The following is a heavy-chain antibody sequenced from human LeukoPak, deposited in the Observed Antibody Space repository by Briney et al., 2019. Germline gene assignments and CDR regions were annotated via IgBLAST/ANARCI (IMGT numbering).Heavy chain of an antibody. V-gene: IGHV5-51*01. J-gene: IGHJ3*01. Sequence: GESLKISCKGSGYSFTTYWIGWVRQVPGKGLEWMGIIYPGDSDTRYSPSFQGQVTISADKSISTAYLQWGSLKASDTAMYYCARQGIGKNHRDAFDLWGQGTMVTVSS. D-gene: IGHD1-1*01. CDR1: GYSFTTYW. CDR3: ARQGIGKNHRDAFDL. CDR2: IYPGDSDT.